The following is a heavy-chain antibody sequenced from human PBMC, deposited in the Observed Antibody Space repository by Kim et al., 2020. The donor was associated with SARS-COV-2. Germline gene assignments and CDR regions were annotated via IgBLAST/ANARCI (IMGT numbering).Heavy chain of an antibody. J-gene: IGHJ4*02. CDR1: GFTFTSSA. CDR3: AADVYYDSSGYSDGSFDY. CDR2: IVVGSGNT. D-gene: IGHD3-22*01. Sequence: SVKVSCKASGFTFTSSAMQWVRQARGQRLEWIGWIVVGSGNTNYAQKFQERVTITRDMSTSTAYMELSSLRSEDTAVYYCAADVYYDSSGYSDGSFDYWGQGTLVTVSS. V-gene: IGHV1-58*02.